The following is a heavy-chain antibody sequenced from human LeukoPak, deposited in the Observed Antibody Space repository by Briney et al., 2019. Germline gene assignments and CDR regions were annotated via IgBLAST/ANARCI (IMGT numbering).Heavy chain of an antibody. CDR2: IYYSQST. V-gene: IGHV4-30-4*08. Sequence: TSETLSLTCTVSGGSISSGDYYWSWIRQPPGKRLEWIGYIYYSQSTYYNPSLKSRVTISVDTSKNQFSLKLSSVTAADTAVYYCARVNYDYYYYMDVWGKGTTVTVSS. CDR3: ARVNYDYYYYMDV. D-gene: IGHD4-23*01. J-gene: IGHJ6*03. CDR1: GGSISSGDYY.